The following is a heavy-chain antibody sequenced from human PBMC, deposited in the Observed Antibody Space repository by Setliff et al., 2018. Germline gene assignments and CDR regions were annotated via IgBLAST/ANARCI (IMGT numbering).Heavy chain of an antibody. CDR1: GYTFVNYG. D-gene: IGHD2-2*01. CDR3: ARGPPDFVVVPAAAKFDY. Sequence: SVKVSCKASGYTFVNYGVSWVRQAPGQGLEWMGGIIPIFGTTDYAQKFQGRVTITTDESTSTAYMELRSLRSDDTAVYYCARGPPDFVVVPAAAKFDYWGPGTLVTVSS. CDR2: IIPIFGTT. J-gene: IGHJ4*02. V-gene: IGHV1-69*05.